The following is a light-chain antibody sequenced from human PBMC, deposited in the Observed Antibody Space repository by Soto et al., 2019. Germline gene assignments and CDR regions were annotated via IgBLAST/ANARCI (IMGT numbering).Light chain of an antibody. V-gene: IGKV3-20*01. Sequence: EIVLTQSPGTLSLSPGERATLSCRASQSVNSNYLAWYQQKPGQGPRVLMYGTSSRATGIPDRFSGSGSWTDFNLTISRLEPEDFAVYYCQQYYTSPRTFGQGTKVEI. CDR3: QQYYTSPRT. CDR1: QSVNSNY. J-gene: IGKJ1*01. CDR2: GTS.